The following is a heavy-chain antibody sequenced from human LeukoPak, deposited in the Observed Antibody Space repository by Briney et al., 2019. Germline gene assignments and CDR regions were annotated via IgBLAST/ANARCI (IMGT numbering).Heavy chain of an antibody. CDR3: ARENYYDSSGYYSNFDY. D-gene: IGHD3-22*01. V-gene: IGHV3-23*01. CDR1: GFTFSSYG. Sequence: GGSLRLSCAASGFTFSSYGMSWVRQAPGKGLEWVSAISGSGGSTYYADSVKGRFTISRDNSKNTLYLQMNSLRAEDTAVYYCARENYYDSSGYYSNFDYWGQGTLVTVSS. CDR2: ISGSGGST. J-gene: IGHJ4*02.